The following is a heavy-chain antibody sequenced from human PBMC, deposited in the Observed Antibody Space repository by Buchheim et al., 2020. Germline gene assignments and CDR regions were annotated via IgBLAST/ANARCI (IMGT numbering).Heavy chain of an antibody. CDR1: GFTLSSYE. Sequence: EVQLVESGGDLVQPGGSLRLSCAVSGFTLSSYEMNWVRQAPGKGLEWASYISGSGSNKDYADSVRGRFTISRDNSENSVYLQMNSLRAEDSAVYYCARERTTSGFDYWGQGTL. CDR2: ISGSGSNK. J-gene: IGHJ4*02. D-gene: IGHD1-14*01. CDR3: ARERTTSGFDY. V-gene: IGHV3-48*03.